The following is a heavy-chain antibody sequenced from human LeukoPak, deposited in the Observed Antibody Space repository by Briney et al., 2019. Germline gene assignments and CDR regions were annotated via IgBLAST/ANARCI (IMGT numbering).Heavy chain of an antibody. CDR3: ARGLTSITIFGVVTPLNWFDP. J-gene: IGHJ5*02. D-gene: IGHD3-3*01. V-gene: IGHV1-8*01. CDR1: GYTVTSYD. Sequence: ASVKVSCKASGYTVTSYDINWVRQATGQGLEWMGWMNPNRGNTGYAQKFQGRVTMTRNTSISTAYMELSSLRSEDTAVYYCARGLTSITIFGVVTPLNWFDPWGQGTLVTVSS. CDR2: MNPNRGNT.